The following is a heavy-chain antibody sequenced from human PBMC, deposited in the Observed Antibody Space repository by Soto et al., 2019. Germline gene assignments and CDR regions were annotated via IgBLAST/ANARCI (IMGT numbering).Heavy chain of an antibody. V-gene: IGHV4-31*03. CDR2: IYNSGTT. CDR3: ARGIFLATAAAYFDR. D-gene: IGHD6-25*01. CDR1: GGSISSGGYY. Sequence: QVQLQESGPGLVKPSQTLSLSCSVSGGSISSGGYYWTWLRQHPGKGLEWIGYIYNSGTTYYSPSIKTRITISLATSDNQFSLRLSSVTAADQAVYYCARGIFLATAAAYFDRWSQGKLVTVSS. J-gene: IGHJ4*02.